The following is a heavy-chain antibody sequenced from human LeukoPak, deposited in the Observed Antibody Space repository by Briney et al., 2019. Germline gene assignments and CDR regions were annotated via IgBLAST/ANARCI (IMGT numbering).Heavy chain of an antibody. J-gene: IGHJ4*02. CDR1: GFTFSSYS. CDR3: ARGYGAYFDWLLYSFDY. V-gene: IGHV3-21*01. CDR2: ISSSSSSYI. Sequence: GGSLRLSCAASGFTFSSYSMNWVRQAPGKGLEWVSSISSSSSSYIYYADSVKGRFTISRDNAKNSLYLQMNSLRAEDTAVYYCARGYGAYFDWLLYSFDYWGQGTLVTVSS. D-gene: IGHD3-9*01.